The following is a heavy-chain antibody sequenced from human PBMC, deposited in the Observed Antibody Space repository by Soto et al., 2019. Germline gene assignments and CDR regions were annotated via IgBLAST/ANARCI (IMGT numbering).Heavy chain of an antibody. D-gene: IGHD2-15*01. Sequence: GASVKVSCKASGYIFTGYHMHWVRQAPGQGLEWMGWINPNSGGTKYAQKFQGRVTMTRDTSISTAYMELSSLRSDDTAVYYCAREVADVVFDYWGQGTLVTVSS. J-gene: IGHJ4*02. V-gene: IGHV1-2*02. CDR3: AREVADVVFDY. CDR1: GYIFTGYH. CDR2: INPNSGGT.